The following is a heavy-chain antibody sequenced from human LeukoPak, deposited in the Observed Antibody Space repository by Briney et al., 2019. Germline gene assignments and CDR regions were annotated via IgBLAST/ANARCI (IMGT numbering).Heavy chain of an antibody. CDR2: IYHSGST. Sequence: SETLSLTCTVSGGSISSGGYYWSWIRQPPGKGLEWIGYIYHSGSTYYNPSLKSRVTISVDRSKNQFSLKLSSVTAADTAVYYCARAYSSSWSNAFEIWGQGTMVTISS. CDR3: ARAYSSSWSNAFEI. J-gene: IGHJ3*02. CDR1: GGSISSGGYY. V-gene: IGHV4-30-2*01. D-gene: IGHD6-13*01.